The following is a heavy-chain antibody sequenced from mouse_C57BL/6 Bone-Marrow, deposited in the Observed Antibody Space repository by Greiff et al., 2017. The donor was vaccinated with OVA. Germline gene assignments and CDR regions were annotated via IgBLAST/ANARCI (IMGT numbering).Heavy chain of an antibody. V-gene: IGHV1-52*01. CDR1: GYTFTSYW. CDR3: ARDYFAV. CDR2: IDPSDSDT. J-gene: IGHJ1*03. Sequence: VQLQQPGAELVRPGSSVKLSCTASGYTFTSYWMHWVKQRPIQGLEWIGNIDPSDSDTHYNQKFKDKATLTVDKSSSTAYMQLSSLTSEDSAVYYCARDYFAVWGTGTTVTVSS.